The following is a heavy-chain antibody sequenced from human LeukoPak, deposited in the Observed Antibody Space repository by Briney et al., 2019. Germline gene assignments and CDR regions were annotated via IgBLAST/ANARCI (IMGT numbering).Heavy chain of an antibody. CDR2: IYPGDSDT. D-gene: IGHD2-21*02. J-gene: IGHJ2*01. CDR3: ARHGVMTAMRSWYFDL. Sequence: GESLKISCKDSGYNFATYWIGWVRQMPGKGLEWMGTIYPGDSDTRYSPSFQGQVTISADKSISTAYLQWSSLKASDTAMYYCARHGVMTAMRSWYFDLWGRGTLVSVSS. V-gene: IGHV5-51*01. CDR1: GYNFATYW.